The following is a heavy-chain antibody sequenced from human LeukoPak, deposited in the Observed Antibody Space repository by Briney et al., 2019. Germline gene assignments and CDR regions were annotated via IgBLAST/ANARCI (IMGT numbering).Heavy chain of an antibody. CDR2: ISYDGSNK. CDR1: GFTFSSYA. CDR3: ARVSSDY. Sequence: PGGSLRLSCAASGFTFSSYAMHWVRQAPGKGLEWVAVISYDGSNKYYADSVKGRFTISRDNSKNTLYLQMNSLRAEDTAVYYCARVSSDYWGQGTLVTASS. V-gene: IGHV3-30*04. J-gene: IGHJ4*02. D-gene: IGHD3-3*02.